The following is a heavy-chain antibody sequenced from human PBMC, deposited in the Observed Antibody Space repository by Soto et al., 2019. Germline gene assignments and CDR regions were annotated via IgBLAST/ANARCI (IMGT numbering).Heavy chain of an antibody. J-gene: IGHJ4*02. D-gene: IGHD2-15*01. Sequence: QVQLVQSGAEVKKPGASVKVSCKASGYTFTSYGISWVRQAPGQGLEWMGWISAYNGNTNYAQKLQGRVTMTTDTPTRTAYKGVGGLGSDDTAVYYCAGGGGAYCSGGSCYLSYYFDYWGQGTLVTVSS. CDR1: GYTFTSYG. CDR2: ISAYNGNT. V-gene: IGHV1-18*01. CDR3: AGGGGAYCSGGSCYLSYYFDY.